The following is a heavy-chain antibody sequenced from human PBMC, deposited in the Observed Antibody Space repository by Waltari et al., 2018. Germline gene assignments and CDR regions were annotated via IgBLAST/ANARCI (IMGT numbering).Heavy chain of an antibody. V-gene: IGHV3-23*01. J-gene: IGHJ4*02. Sequence: DVRLSESGGGLAQPGGSLRLSCVASEFTLSNSAMSWVRQAPGKGLEWVSALVRSGCGTHYADSVKGRFAISRDNAKNTLYLQMNSLRAEDTAVYYCAKCEMYDSGWCAFFRYWGQGTLVTVSS. CDR2: LVRSGCGT. D-gene: IGHD6-19*01. CDR1: EFTLSNSA. CDR3: AKCEMYDSGWCAFFRY.